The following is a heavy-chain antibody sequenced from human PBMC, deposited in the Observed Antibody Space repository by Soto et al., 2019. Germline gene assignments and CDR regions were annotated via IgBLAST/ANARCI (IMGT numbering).Heavy chain of an antibody. D-gene: IGHD6-19*01. J-gene: IGHJ4*02. Sequence: PSQTLSLTCAISGDSVSSNSAAWNWIRQSPSRGLEWLGRTYYRSKWYNDYAVSVKSRITINPDTSKNQFSLQLNSVTPEDTAVYYCARDPMLQAYSSGWYFDYWGQGTLVTVSS. CDR2: TYYRSKWYN. CDR3: ARDPMLQAYSSGWYFDY. V-gene: IGHV6-1*01. CDR1: GDSVSSNSAA.